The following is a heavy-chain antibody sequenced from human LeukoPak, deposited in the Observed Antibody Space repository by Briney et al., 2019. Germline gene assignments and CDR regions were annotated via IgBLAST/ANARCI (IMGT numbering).Heavy chain of an antibody. Sequence: GGSLRLSCAASGFTSSSYGMSWVRQAPGKGLEYVSAISSNGGSTYYANSVKGRFTISRDNSKNTLYLQMGSLRAEDMAVYYCARFLGGYYYDSSGYIDYWGQGTLVTVSS. V-gene: IGHV3-64*01. J-gene: IGHJ4*02. CDR2: ISSNGGST. D-gene: IGHD3-22*01. CDR1: GFTSSSYG. CDR3: ARFLGGYYYDSSGYIDY.